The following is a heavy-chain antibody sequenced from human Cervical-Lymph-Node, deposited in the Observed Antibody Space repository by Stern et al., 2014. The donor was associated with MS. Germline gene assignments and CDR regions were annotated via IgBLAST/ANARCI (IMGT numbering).Heavy chain of an antibody. Sequence: ESGPALVKPTQTLTLTCTFSGFSLSTSGMRVSWIRQPPGMALEWRARVDWYNDKFYSTSLKTRLTISKDTSKNQVVITMTNMDPVDTATYYCARSPPYYEFWNDYYYFDYWGQGTLVAVSS. CDR3: ARSPPYYEFWNDYYYFDY. CDR2: VDWYNDK. D-gene: IGHD3-3*01. CDR1: GFSLSTSGMR. V-gene: IGHV2-70*04. J-gene: IGHJ4*02.